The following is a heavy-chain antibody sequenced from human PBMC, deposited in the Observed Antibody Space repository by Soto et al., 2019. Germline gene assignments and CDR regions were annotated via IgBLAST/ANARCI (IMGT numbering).Heavy chain of an antibody. J-gene: IGHJ3*02. D-gene: IGHD3-3*01. CDR2: INPATGAA. Sequence: QLHLVQSGAVVKKPGASVTVSCSASGYPVTAYYMHWVRQAPGRGLEWMGGINPATGAAKYTQTFQGRVPRTRDTSTSTVFMELGGLTSEDTAVFSCARGGGVGVAGSAAFDMWGQGTLVTVSS. CDR1: GYPVTAYY. CDR3: ARGGGVGVAGSAAFDM. V-gene: IGHV1-2*02.